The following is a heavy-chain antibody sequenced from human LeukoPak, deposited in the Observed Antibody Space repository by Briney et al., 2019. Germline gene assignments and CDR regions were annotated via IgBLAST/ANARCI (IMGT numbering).Heavy chain of an antibody. V-gene: IGHV4-34*01. CDR3: ARFHPNWGLDY. Sequence: SETLSLTCAVYGGSFSGYYWSWIRQPPGKGLEWIGEINHSGSTNYNPSLKSRVTISVDTSKNQFSLKMTSVTAADTAVYYCARFHPNWGLDYWGQGILVTVSS. CDR1: GGSFSGYY. J-gene: IGHJ4*02. CDR2: INHSGST. D-gene: IGHD7-27*01.